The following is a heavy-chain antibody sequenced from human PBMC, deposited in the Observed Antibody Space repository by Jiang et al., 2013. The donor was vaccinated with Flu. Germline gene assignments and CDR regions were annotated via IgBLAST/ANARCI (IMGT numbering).Heavy chain of an antibody. V-gene: IGHV2-5*02. D-gene: IGHD3-10*01. J-gene: IGHJ4*02. CDR3: AHRAGLMASFDY. CDR1: GFSLNTDEVTVGEVG. CDR2: IYRDDDE. Sequence: LTLTCTFSGFSLNTDEVTVGEVGVGWIRQPPGKALEWLALIYRDDDERYSPSLRSRLTITKDTSKNQVVLTMTNMDPVDTATYYCAHRAGLMASFDYWGQGTLVTVSS.